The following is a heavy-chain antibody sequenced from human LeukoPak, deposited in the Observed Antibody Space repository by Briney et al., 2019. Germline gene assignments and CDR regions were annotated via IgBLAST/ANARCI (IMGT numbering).Heavy chain of an antibody. J-gene: IGHJ4*01. Sequence: GESLKISCKGSGYSFTSYWIGWVRQMPGKGLEWMGIIYPGDSDTRYSPSFQGQVTISADKSISTAYLQWSSLKASDAAMYYXAXXGXXYXXXXXDYXXXGTLVTVS. CDR2: IYPGDSDT. CDR3: AXXGXXYXXXXXDY. V-gene: IGHV5-51*01. CDR1: GYSFTSYW.